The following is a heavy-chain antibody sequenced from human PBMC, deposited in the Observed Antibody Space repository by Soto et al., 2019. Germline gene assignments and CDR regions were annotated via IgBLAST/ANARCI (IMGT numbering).Heavy chain of an antibody. D-gene: IGHD2-2*01. CDR2: IYTSGST. CDR1: GGSLSSYY. CDR3: PRDLHQYCSSTSCYRGAGGWFAP. V-gene: IGHV4-4*07. Sequence: SETLSLTCTVSGGSLSSYYWSWIRQPAGKGLARIGRIYTSGSTNYNPSHKSRVTMSVDTSKTQFSPKLRSLSAADTAVYDSPRDLHQYCSSTSCYRGAGGWFAPWGQGTLVTVS. J-gene: IGHJ5*02.